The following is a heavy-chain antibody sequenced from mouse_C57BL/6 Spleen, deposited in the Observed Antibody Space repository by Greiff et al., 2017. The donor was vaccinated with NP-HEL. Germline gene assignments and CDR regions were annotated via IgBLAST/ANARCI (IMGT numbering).Heavy chain of an antibody. CDR3: ARGGYYVYYAMDY. CDR1: GFTFSDYG. J-gene: IGHJ4*01. Sequence: EVQVVESGGGLVKPGGSLKLSCAASGFTFSDYGMHWVRQAPEKGLEWVAYISSGSSTIDYADTVKGRFTISRDNAKNTLFLQMTSLRSEDTAMYYCARGGYYVYYAMDYWGQGTSVTVSS. CDR2: ISSGSSTI. V-gene: IGHV5-17*01. D-gene: IGHD2-3*01.